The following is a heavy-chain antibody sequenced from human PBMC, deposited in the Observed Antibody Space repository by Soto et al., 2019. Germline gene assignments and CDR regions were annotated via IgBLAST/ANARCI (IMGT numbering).Heavy chain of an antibody. CDR3: ARGEYMDV. Sequence: GGSLRLSCAASGFTFSSYAMHWVRQAPGKGLEWVAVISYDGSNKYYADSVKGRFTISRDNSKNTLYLQMNSLRAEDTAGYYCARGEYMDVWGKGTTVTVSS. J-gene: IGHJ6*03. CDR1: GFTFSSYA. CDR2: ISYDGSNK. D-gene: IGHD1-26*01. V-gene: IGHV3-30*04.